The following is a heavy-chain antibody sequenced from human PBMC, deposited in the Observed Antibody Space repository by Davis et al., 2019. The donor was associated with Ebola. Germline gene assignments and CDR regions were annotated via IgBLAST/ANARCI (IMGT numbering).Heavy chain of an antibody. CDR3: ARDSGSSFWGDAFDI. CDR2: ITPFNGNT. V-gene: IGHV1-8*01. CDR1: GYTFTSYD. J-gene: IGHJ3*02. Sequence: ASVKVSCKASGYTFTSYDINWVRQVTGQGLEWMGWITPFNGNTNYAQKFQGRVTITADKSTSTAYMELSSLRSEDTAVYYCARDSGSSFWGDAFDIWGQGTMVTVSS. D-gene: IGHD1-26*01.